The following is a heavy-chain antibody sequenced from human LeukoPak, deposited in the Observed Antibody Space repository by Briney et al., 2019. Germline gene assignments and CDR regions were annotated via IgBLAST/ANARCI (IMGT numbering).Heavy chain of an antibody. D-gene: IGHD1-26*01. CDR2: IYYSGST. CDR1: GGSISSSSYY. J-gene: IGHJ4*02. V-gene: IGHV4-39*01. CDR3: ARRIVGATYYFDY. Sequence: SETLSLTCTVSGGSISSSSYYWGWIRQPPGKGLEWIGSIYYSGSTYYNPSLKSRVTISVDTSKNQFSLKLSSVTAADTAVYYCARRIVGATYYFDYWGLGTLVTVSS.